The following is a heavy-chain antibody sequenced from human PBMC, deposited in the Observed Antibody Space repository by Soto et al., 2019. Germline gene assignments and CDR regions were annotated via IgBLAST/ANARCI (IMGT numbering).Heavy chain of an antibody. CDR2: IYYSGST. D-gene: IGHD4-17*01. CDR1: GGSISSYY. CDR3: TRVGGYYGDYPNFDY. J-gene: IGHJ4*02. Sequence: PSETLSLTRTVSGGSISSYYWSWIRQPPGKGLEWIGSIYYSGSTNYNPSLKGRVIISVDSPKKQLSLRLNSVTAADTAVYYCTRVGGYYGDYPNFDYWGQGALVTVSS. V-gene: IGHV4-59*01.